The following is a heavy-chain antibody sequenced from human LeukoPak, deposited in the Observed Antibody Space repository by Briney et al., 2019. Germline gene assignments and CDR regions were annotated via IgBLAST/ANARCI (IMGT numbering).Heavy chain of an antibody. CDR2: ISWNSGSI. CDR1: GFTFDDYA. V-gene: IGHV3-9*01. CDR3: AKAPEGVIFVAFDI. Sequence: GGSLRLSCAASGFTFDDYAMHWVRQAPGKGLEWVSGISWNSGSIGYADSVKGRFTISRDNAKNSLYLQMNSLRAEDTALYYCAKAPEGVIFVAFDIWGQGTMVTVSS. J-gene: IGHJ3*02. D-gene: IGHD3-10*01.